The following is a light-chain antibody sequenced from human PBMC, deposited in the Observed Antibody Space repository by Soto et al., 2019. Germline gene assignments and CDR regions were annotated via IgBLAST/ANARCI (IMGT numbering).Light chain of an antibody. V-gene: IGKV3-15*01. CDR3: QQYNNWPLS. J-gene: IGKJ4*01. Sequence: EIVMTQSPATLSVSPGERATLSCRASQSVNRNLAWYQQKPGQTPRLLIYDASSRATGIPATFRGSGSGTDFTLTNSSLQSEDFAVYYCQQYNNWPLSFGGGTNVEIK. CDR1: QSVNRN. CDR2: DAS.